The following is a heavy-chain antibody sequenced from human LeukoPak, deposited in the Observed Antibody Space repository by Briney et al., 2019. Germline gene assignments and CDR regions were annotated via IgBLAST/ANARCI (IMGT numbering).Heavy chain of an antibody. V-gene: IGHV4-39*01. CDR1: GGSISSNSYY. CDR3: ARGYGSGRKYYYYYMDV. CDR2: IYYSGST. Sequence: PSETLSLTCAVSGGSISSNSYYWGWIRQPPGKGLEWIGSIYYSGSTYYNPSLKSRVTISVDTSKNQFSLKLSSVTAADTAVYYCARGYGSGRKYYYYYMDVWGKGTTVTISS. D-gene: IGHD3-10*01. J-gene: IGHJ6*03.